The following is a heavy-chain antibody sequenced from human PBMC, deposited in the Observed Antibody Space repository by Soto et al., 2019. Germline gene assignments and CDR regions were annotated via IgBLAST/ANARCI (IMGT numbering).Heavy chain of an antibody. CDR2: MIPNSGNT. Sequence: ASVKVCCKASGGTFSSYTISWVRQAPGQGLEWMGWMIPNSGNTSFAQKFQGRVTMTRNTSISTAYMELSSLRSEDTAVYYCARGRLLRYFDWLPERHDAFDIWGQGTMVTVSS. CDR1: GGTFSSYT. CDR3: ARGRLLRYFDWLPERHDAFDI. V-gene: IGHV1-8*02. J-gene: IGHJ3*02. D-gene: IGHD3-9*01.